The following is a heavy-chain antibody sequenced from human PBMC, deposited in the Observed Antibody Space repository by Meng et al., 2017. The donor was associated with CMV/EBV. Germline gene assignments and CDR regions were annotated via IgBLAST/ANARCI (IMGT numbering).Heavy chain of an antibody. D-gene: IGHD2-15*01. J-gene: IGHJ6*02. CDR3: ARDGGGGSPTNGMDV. CDR1: GFTFSSYA. V-gene: IGHV3-13*01. Sequence: SGFTFSSYAMHWVRQATGKGLEWVSAIGTAGDTYYPGSVKGRFTISRENAKNSLYLQMDSLRAGDTAVYYCARDGGGGSPTNGMDVWGQGTTVTVSS. CDR2: IGTAGDT.